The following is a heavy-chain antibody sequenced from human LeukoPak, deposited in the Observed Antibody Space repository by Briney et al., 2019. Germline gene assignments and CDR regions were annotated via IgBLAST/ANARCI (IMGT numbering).Heavy chain of an antibody. CDR2: IEKDGSDK. V-gene: IGHV3-7*01. J-gene: IGHJ4*02. CDR3: ARSLWPEDY. Sequence: GGSLRLSCAASGFTFSSYWMSWVRQTPGNGLEWVANIEKDGSDKYYVDSVKGRFTISRDNAKNSLYLQMNSLRAEDSAVYYCARSLWPEDYWGQGTLVTVSS. CDR1: GFTFSSYW. D-gene: IGHD2-21*01.